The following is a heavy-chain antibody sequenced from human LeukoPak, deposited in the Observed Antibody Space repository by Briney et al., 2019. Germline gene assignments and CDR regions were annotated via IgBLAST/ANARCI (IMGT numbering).Heavy chain of an antibody. CDR2: VSGRGGST. V-gene: IGHV3-23*01. CDR1: GLTFSSYA. CDR3: AKVGDWSQYYLDY. J-gene: IGHJ4*02. D-gene: IGHD2-21*02. Sequence: GGTLRLSCAASGLTFSSYALTCVRHAPGKGLEWVSAVSGRGGSTYNADSVKGRSTISRDNSKNTLYLEMNSLRGEDTAVYYCAKVGDWSQYYLDYWGQGTLVTVSS.